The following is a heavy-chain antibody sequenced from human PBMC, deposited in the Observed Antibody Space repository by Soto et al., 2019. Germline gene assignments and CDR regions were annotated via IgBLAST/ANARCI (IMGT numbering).Heavy chain of an antibody. V-gene: IGHV4-34*01. CDR3: ARGLNIAAAGTTYWSFDL. J-gene: IGHJ2*01. CDR2: INHSGST. CDR1: GGSFSGYY. Sequence: QVQLQQWGAGLLKPSETLSLTCAVYGGSFSGYYWSWIRQPPGKGLEWIGEINHSGSTNYNPSLKSRVTIAVDPSKNQCSLKLSSVTAADTAVYYCARGLNIAAAGTTYWSFDLWGRGTLVTVSS. D-gene: IGHD6-13*01.